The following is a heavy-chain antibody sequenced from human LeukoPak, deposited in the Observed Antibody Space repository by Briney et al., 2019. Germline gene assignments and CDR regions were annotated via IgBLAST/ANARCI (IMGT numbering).Heavy chain of an antibody. CDR2: INRSGST. D-gene: IGHD4-23*01. V-gene: IGHV4-34*03. J-gene: IGHJ5*02. Sequence: PSETLSLTCAVYGGSFSGYYWSWIRQPPGKGLEWIGEINRSGSTNYNPSLKSRVTISVDTSKNQFSLKLTSVTAADAAVYYARERSSSGGHNWFDPWGQGTLVTVSS. CDR3: RERSSSGGHNWFDP. CDR1: GGSFSGYY.